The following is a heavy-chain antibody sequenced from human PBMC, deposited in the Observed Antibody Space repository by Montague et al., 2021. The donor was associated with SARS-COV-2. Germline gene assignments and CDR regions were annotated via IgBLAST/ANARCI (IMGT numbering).Heavy chain of an antibody. CDR3: ARGHLSVSMIVVVFTSASYYFDY. Sequence: SETLYLTCGVYGGSFGDDHWSWIRQPPGKGLEWIGDIEQSGSTNYNPSLKSRVTISVGTSKNQFSLKLTSVTAADTAVYFCARGHLSVSMIVVVFTSASYYFDYWGQGAQVTVSS. CDR1: GGSFGDDH. CDR2: IEQSGST. D-gene: IGHD3-22*01. J-gene: IGHJ4*02. V-gene: IGHV4-34*01.